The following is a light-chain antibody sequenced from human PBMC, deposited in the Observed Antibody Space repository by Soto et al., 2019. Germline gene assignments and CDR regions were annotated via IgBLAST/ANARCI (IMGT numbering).Light chain of an antibody. CDR1: SSNIGAGYD. V-gene: IGLV1-40*01. CDR2: GNS. Sequence: QAVVTQPPSVSGAPGQRVTISCTGSSSNIGAGYDVHWYQQLPGTAHKLLIYGNSNRPSGVPDRFSGSKSGTSASLASTGLQAEDEANYYCQSYDSSLSGSVFGGGTKLTVL. CDR3: QSYDSSLSGSV. J-gene: IGLJ3*02.